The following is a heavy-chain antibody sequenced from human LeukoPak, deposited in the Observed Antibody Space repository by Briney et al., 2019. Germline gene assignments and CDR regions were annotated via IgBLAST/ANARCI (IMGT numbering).Heavy chain of an antibody. V-gene: IGHV4-30-2*01. CDR1: GGSISSGGYS. Sequence: PSQTLSLTCAVSGGSISSGGYSWSWIRQPPGKGLEWIGYIYHSGSTYYNPSLKSRVTISVDTSKNQFSLKLRSVTAADTAVYYCARAAPRDSSGWYLWGNYWFDPWGQGTLVTVSS. CDR3: ARAAPRDSSGWYLWGNYWFDP. J-gene: IGHJ5*02. D-gene: IGHD6-19*01. CDR2: IYHSGST.